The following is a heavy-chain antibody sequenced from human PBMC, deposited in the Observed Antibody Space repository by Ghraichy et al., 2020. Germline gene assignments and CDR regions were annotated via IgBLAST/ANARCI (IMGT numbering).Heavy chain of an antibody. V-gene: IGHV4-34*01. D-gene: IGHD6-19*01. J-gene: IGHJ4*02. CDR3: ARGAPGIAVAPVY. CDR1: GGSFGGYY. Sequence: SETLSLTCTVYGGSFGGYYWNWIRQPPGKGLEWIGQSNHSEKSDYNPSLKSRVTISVDTSKNQFSLKLSSVTAADTAVYYCARGAPGIAVAPVYWGQGTLVTVSS. CDR2: SNHSEKS.